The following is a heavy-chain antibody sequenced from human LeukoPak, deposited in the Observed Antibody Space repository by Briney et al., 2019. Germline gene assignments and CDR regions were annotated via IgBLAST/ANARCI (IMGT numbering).Heavy chain of an antibody. D-gene: IGHD4-17*01. CDR2: IYTSGST. J-gene: IGHJ5*02. CDR1: GGSITIYY. CDR3: ARGPLTMTRGFDP. Sequence: SETLSLTCTVSGGSITIYYWSWIRQPAGKGLEWIGRIYTSGSTNYNPSLKTRVTMSVDTSKNQFSLKLSSVTAADTAVYYCARGPLTMTRGFDPWGQGTLVTVSS. V-gene: IGHV4-4*07.